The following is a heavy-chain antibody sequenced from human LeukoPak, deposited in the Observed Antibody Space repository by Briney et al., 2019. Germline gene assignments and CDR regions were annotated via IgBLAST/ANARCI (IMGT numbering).Heavy chain of an antibody. V-gene: IGHV1-18*01. J-gene: IGHJ4*02. Sequence: GASVKVSCKASGYTFTSYGISWVRQAPGQGLEWMGWISAYNGNTNYAQKLQGRVTMTTDASTSTAYMELRSLGSDDTAVYYCARDQVGATAFDYWGQGTLVTVSS. CDR3: ARDQVGATAFDY. D-gene: IGHD1-26*01. CDR1: GYTFTSYG. CDR2: ISAYNGNT.